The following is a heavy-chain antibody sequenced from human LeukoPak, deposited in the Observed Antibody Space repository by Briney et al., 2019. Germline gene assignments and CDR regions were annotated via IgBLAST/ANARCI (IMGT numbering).Heavy chain of an antibody. CDR1: GGTFSSYA. J-gene: IGHJ4*02. V-gene: IGHV1-69*04. CDR3: ATEVDTAMVFDY. D-gene: IGHD5-18*01. Sequence: GASVKVSCKASGGTFSSYAISWVRQAPGQGLEWMGRITPILGIANYAQKFQGRVTITADKSTSTAYMELSSLRSEDTAVYYCATEVDTAMVFDYWGQGTLVTVSS. CDR2: ITPILGIA.